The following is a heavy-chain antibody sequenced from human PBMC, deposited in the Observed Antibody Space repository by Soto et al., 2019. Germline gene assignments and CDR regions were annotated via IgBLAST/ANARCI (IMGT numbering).Heavy chain of an antibody. CDR2: INPNSGGT. CDR1: GYTFTGYY. Sequence: VKFSCKASGYTFTGYYMHCVRQAPGQGLEWMGWINPNSGGTNYAQKFQGRVSLTTDTSSTTAYMELRSLTSDDTAVYYCALDLDAGYTDFYDYCGQRTLVTVSS. V-gene: IGHV1-2*02. D-gene: IGHD5-12*01. J-gene: IGHJ4*02. CDR3: ALDLDAGYTDFYDY.